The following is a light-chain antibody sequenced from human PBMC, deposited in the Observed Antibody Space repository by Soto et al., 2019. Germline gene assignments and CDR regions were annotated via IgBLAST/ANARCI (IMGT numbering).Light chain of an antibody. Sequence: QSVLTQPASVSGSPGQSITISCTGTSSDIGAYNFVSWYQQHPGKAPKLMLYDVNIRPSGVSNRLSGSKSCNTASLTISGLQAEDEADYYCTSWTTSTTMIFGGGTKVTVL. CDR3: TSWTTSTTMI. CDR1: SSDIGAYNF. V-gene: IGLV2-14*03. CDR2: DVN. J-gene: IGLJ2*01.